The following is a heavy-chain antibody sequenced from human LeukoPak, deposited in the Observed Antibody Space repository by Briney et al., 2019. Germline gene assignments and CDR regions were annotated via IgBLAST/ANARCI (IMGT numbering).Heavy chain of an antibody. CDR2: IKHDGSEK. D-gene: IGHD2-2*01. CDR1: GFTFSTYW. J-gene: IGHJ4*02. V-gene: IGHV3-7*01. Sequence: PGGSLRLSCVASGFTFSTYWMSWVRQAPGKGLEWVASIKHDGSEKYYVDSVKGRFTISRDNAKNSLYLQMNSLRGEETAVYYCAKLQGYCSSTSCSTPDYWGQGTLVTVSS. CDR3: AKLQGYCSSTSCSTPDY.